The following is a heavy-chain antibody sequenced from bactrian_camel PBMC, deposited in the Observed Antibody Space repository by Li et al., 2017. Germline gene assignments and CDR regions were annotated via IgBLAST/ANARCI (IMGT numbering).Heavy chain of an antibody. J-gene: IGHJ4*01. Sequence: EVQLVESGGESVQAGGSLRLSCAVHGYAVLGKALTRFRQAPGKEREAVATIYVGGDSTLYADSVKGRFTISEDTMKNTVSLQMNSLKPLDRGIYYCAAEDLGSRWPEAWKYASSYRYWGQGTQVTVS. CDR2: IYVGGDST. CDR1: GYAVLGKA. D-gene: IGHD6*01. V-gene: IGHV3S40*01. CDR3: AAEDLGSRWPEAWKYASSYRY.